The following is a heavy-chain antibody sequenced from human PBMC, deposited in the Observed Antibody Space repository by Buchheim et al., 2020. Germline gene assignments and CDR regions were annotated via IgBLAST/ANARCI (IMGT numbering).Heavy chain of an antibody. CDR1: GFTFSSYA. CDR2: ISYDGSNK. D-gene: IGHD3-22*01. Sequence: QVQLVESGGGVVQPGRSLRLSCAASGFTFSSYAMHWVRQAPGKGLEWVAVISYDGSNKYYADSVKGRFTISRDNSKNTLYLQMNSLRAEDTAVYYCARDLYYDSSGYYEGWFDPWGQGTL. V-gene: IGHV3-30-3*01. J-gene: IGHJ5*02. CDR3: ARDLYYDSSGYYEGWFDP.